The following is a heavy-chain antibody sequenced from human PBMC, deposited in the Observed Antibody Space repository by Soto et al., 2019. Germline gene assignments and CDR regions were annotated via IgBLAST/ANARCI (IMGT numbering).Heavy chain of an antibody. Sequence: KTSETLSLTCAVYGGSFSGYYWSWIRQPPGKGLEWIGEINHSGSTNYNPSLKSRVTISVDTSKNQFSLKLSSVTAADTAVYYCALGNGGRHYNWFDPWGQGTLVTVSS. V-gene: IGHV4-34*01. CDR2: INHSGST. J-gene: IGHJ5*02. D-gene: IGHD1-1*01. CDR1: GGSFSGYY. CDR3: ALGNGGRHYNWFDP.